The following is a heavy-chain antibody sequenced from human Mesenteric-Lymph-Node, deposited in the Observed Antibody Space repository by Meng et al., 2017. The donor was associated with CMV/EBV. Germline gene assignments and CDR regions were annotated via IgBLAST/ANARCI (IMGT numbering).Heavy chain of an antibody. V-gene: IGHV3-48*04. Sequence: GGSLRLSCAAFGFTFSSYVIHWVRQAPGKGLEWVSYISSSSSTIYYADSVKGRFTISRDNAKNSLNLQMNSLRAEDTAVYYCAREYSSSSGRSFDYWGQGTLVTVSS. J-gene: IGHJ4*02. CDR2: ISSSSSTI. CDR3: AREYSSSSGRSFDY. CDR1: GFTFSSYV. D-gene: IGHD6-6*01.